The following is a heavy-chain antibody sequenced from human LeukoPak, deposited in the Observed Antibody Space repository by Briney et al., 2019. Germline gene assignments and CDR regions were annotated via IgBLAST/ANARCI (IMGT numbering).Heavy chain of an antibody. D-gene: IGHD6-13*01. CDR1: GYTFTGYY. CDR3: ASSRPGIGWFDP. J-gene: IGHJ5*02. CDR2: INPNSSGT. V-gene: IGHV1-2*02. Sequence: GASVKVSCKASGYTFTGYYMHWVRQAPGQGLEWMGWINPNSSGTNYAQKFQGRVTMTRDTSISTAYMELSRLRSDDTAVYYCASSRPGIGWFDPWGQGTLVTVSS.